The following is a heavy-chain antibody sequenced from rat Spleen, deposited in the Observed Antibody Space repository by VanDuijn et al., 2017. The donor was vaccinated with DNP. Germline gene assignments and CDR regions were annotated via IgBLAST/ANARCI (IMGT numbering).Heavy chain of an antibody. CDR1: GFSITSNY. CDR3: ARWSDYFDY. CDR2: ISYSGST. V-gene: IGHV3-1*01. J-gene: IGHJ2*01. Sequence: EVQLQESGPGLMKPSQSLSLTCSVTGFSITSNYWAWIRKLPGNKMEWVGHISYSGSTSYNPSLKSRISITRDTSKNQFFLHLNSVTTEDTATYYCARWSDYFDYWGQGVMVTVSS.